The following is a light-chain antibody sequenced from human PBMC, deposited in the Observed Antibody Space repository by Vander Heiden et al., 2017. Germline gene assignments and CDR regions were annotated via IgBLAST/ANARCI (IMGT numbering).Light chain of an antibody. CDR3: SSYAGSNNFGVV. J-gene: IGLJ2*01. V-gene: IGLV2-8*01. CDR2: KVS. CDR1: SSDVGAYNY. Sequence: QSALTQPPSASGSPGQSVTISCTGTSSDVGAYNYVSWYQQHPGKAPKLMIYKVSKRPSGVPDRFSGSKSGTAASLTVSGPQAEDEADYYCSSYAGSNNFGVVFGGGTKLTVL.